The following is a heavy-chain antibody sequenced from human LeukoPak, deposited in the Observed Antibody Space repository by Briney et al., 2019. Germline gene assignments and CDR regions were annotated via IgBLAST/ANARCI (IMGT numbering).Heavy chain of an antibody. CDR2: INPNRGDT. CDR3: ARESQEGYYYDSSGMDV. V-gene: IGHV1-2*02. D-gene: IGHD3-22*01. J-gene: IGHJ6*04. CDR1: GYTFTSYY. Sequence: ASVKVSCKASGYTFTSYYTHWVRQAPGQGLEWMGWINPNRGDTNYAQKFQGRVTMTRDTSISTAYMELSRLRFDDTAVYYCARESQEGYYYDSSGMDVWGKGTTVTVSS.